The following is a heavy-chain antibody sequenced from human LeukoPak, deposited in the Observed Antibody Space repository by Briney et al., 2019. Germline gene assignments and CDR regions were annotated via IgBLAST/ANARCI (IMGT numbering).Heavy chain of an antibody. CDR3: ARETPLDY. CDR2: ISSSSTI. D-gene: IGHD1-14*01. V-gene: IGHV3-48*01. CDR1: GFTFSSYS. Sequence: GGSLRLSCAASGFTFSSYSMNWVRQAPGKGLEWVSYISSSSTIYYADSVKGRSTISRDNAKNSLYLQMNSLRAEDTAVYYCARETPLDYWGQGTLVTVSS. J-gene: IGHJ4*02.